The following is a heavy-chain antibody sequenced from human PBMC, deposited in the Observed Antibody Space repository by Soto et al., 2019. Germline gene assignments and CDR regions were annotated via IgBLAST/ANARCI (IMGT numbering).Heavy chain of an antibody. D-gene: IGHD1-7*01. Sequence: QVQLVESGGGVVQPGRSLRLSCAASGFTFSSYAIHWVRQAPGKGLEWVAVISYDGINKYYTDSVKGRFTISRDNSKNTLYLQVNILRGEDTAVYYCARDMTGSTSYYYNMDVWGQGTTVTVSS. CDR3: ARDMTGSTSYYYNMDV. V-gene: IGHV3-30-3*01. J-gene: IGHJ6*02. CDR2: ISYDGINK. CDR1: GFTFSSYA.